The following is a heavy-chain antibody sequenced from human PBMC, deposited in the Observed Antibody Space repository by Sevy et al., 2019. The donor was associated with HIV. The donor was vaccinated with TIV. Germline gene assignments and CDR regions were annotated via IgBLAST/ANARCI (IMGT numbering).Heavy chain of an antibody. CDR3: ARVLSTSYYYYHAMDV. Sequence: ASVKVSCKASGYTFTTYDINWVRQATGQGLEWMGWMNPNSGNTGYAQKFQGRVTMTRKTSKETAYMELSSLRSEDTAVYYGARVLSTSYYYYHAMDVWGQGTTVTVSS. J-gene: IGHJ6*02. D-gene: IGHD2-2*01. V-gene: IGHV1-8*01. CDR2: MNPNSGNT. CDR1: GYTFTTYD.